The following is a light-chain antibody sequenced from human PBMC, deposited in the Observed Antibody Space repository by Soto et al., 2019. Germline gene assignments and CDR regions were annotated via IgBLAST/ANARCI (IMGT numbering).Light chain of an antibody. Sequence: DIRMTQSPSTLSASVGDRVTITCRASQSISTWLAWYQQKPGKAPKLLIYKASTLYSGVPARFSGCGSGTDFTLTISSLQPDDLASYYCQQYNSYPSTFGQGTKLEIK. J-gene: IGKJ2*01. V-gene: IGKV1-5*03. CDR3: QQYNSYPST. CDR2: KAS. CDR1: QSISTW.